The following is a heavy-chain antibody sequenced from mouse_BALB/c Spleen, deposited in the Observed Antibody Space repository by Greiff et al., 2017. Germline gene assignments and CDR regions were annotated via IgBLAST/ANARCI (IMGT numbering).Heavy chain of an antibody. CDR2: IDPENGNT. CDR3: ARYYGSSFDWYFDV. V-gene: IGHV14-1*02. J-gene: IGHJ1*01. CDR1: GFNIKDYY. Sequence: VQLQQSGAELVRPGALVKLSCKASGFNIKDYYMHWVKQRPEQGLEWIGWIDPENGNTIYDPKFQGKASITADTSPNTAYLQLSSLTSEDTAVYYCARYYGSSFDWYFDVWGAGTTVTVSS. D-gene: IGHD1-1*01.